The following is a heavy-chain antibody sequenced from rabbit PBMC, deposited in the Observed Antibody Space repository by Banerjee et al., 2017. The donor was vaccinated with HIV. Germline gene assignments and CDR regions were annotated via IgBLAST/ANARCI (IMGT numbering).Heavy chain of an antibody. V-gene: IGHV1S40*01. Sequence: WAKGRFTISETSSTTVTLQMTSLTAADTATYFCARDDVGSNKMLYYFTLWGPGTLVTVS. J-gene: IGHJ4*01. D-gene: IGHD4-2*01. CDR3: ARDDVGSNKMLYYFTL.